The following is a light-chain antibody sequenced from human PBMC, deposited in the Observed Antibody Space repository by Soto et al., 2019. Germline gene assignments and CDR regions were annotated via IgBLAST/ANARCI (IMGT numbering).Light chain of an antibody. CDR3: CSYAGRITYV. V-gene: IGLV2-23*01. Sequence: QSALTQPASVSGSPGQSITISCTGTSSDVGSYNFVSWYQQRPGEAPKLMIYEGSKRPSGVSDRFSGSKSGNTASLTISGLQAEDEADYSCCSYAGRITYVFGTGTKLTVL. J-gene: IGLJ1*01. CDR2: EGS. CDR1: SSDVGSYNF.